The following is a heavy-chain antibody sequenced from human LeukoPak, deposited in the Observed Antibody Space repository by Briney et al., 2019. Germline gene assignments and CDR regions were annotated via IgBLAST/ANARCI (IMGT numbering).Heavy chain of an antibody. Sequence: GASVNVSCKASGGTFSRYGISWVRQAPGQGLEWIGGVIPMFGTANYAQMFQGRATITADEPTSTAYMELSSLRSEDTTVYFCARIDYGEYGTNSYFFYYMGVWGKGTTVTVSS. CDR3: ARIDYGEYGTNSYFFYYMGV. CDR1: GGTFSRYG. CDR2: VIPMFGTA. J-gene: IGHJ6*03. V-gene: IGHV1-69*13. D-gene: IGHD4-17*01.